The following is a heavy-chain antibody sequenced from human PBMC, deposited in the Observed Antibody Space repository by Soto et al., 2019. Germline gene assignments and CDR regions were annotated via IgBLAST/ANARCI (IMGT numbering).Heavy chain of an antibody. V-gene: IGHV3-30*18. Sequence: PGGSLRLSCAASGFTFSSYGMHWVRQAPGKGLEWVAVISYDGSNKYYADSVKGRFTISRDNSKNTLYLQMNSLRAEDTAVYYCAKDGSQFLESDYYYDVDVWGKGTTVSVSS. CDR2: ISYDGSNK. J-gene: IGHJ6*03. CDR3: AKDGSQFLESDYYYDVDV. CDR1: GFTFSSYG. D-gene: IGHD3-3*01.